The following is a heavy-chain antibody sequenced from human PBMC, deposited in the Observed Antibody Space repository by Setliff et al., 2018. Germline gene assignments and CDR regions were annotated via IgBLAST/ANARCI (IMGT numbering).Heavy chain of an antibody. V-gene: IGHV3-21*01. CDR1: GFTFSTYS. J-gene: IGHJ3*01. CDR2: ISDSSIYI. D-gene: IGHD6-25*01. Sequence: NPGGSLRLSCAASGFTFSTYSMHWVRQAPGKGLEWVSSISDSSIYIYYVDSVKGRFTISRDNAQNSLYLQMDSLRAEDTAVYYCARSPANGGHDAFDVWGQGTMVTVSS. CDR3: ARSPANGGHDAFDV.